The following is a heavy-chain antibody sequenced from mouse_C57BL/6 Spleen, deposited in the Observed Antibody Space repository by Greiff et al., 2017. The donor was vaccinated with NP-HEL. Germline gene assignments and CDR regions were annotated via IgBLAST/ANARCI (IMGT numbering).Heavy chain of an antibody. Sequence: VQLKESGAELVKPGASVKISCKASGYAFSSYWMNWVKQRPGKGLEWIGQIYPGDGDTNYNGKFKGKATLTADKSSSTAYMQLSSLTSEDSAVYFCARRDYYGSSQAWFAYWGQGTLVTVSA. CDR3: ARRDYYGSSQAWFAY. J-gene: IGHJ3*01. CDR2: IYPGDGDT. CDR1: GYAFSSYW. V-gene: IGHV1-80*01. D-gene: IGHD1-1*01.